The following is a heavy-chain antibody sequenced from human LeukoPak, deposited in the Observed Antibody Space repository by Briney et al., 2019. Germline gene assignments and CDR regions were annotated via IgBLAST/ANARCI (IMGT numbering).Heavy chain of an antibody. D-gene: IGHD3-22*01. J-gene: IGHJ3*02. CDR3: ARSPRRGYYNQDDAFDI. CDR1: GYRFTSYW. Sequence: GESLKISCKGSGYRFTSYWIGWVRQMPGKGLEWMGIIYPGDSDTRYSPSLQGQVTISADKSISTAYLQWSSLKASDTAMYYCARSPRRGYYNQDDAFDIWGQGTMATVSS. CDR2: IYPGDSDT. V-gene: IGHV5-51*01.